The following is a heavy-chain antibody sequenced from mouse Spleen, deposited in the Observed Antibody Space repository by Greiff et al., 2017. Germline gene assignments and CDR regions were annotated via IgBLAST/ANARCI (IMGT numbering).Heavy chain of an antibody. D-gene: IGHD1-1*01. V-gene: IGHV1-18*01. Sequence: VQLKESGPELVKPGASVKIPCKASGYTFTDYNMDWVKQSHGKSLEWIGDINPNNGGTIYNQKFKGKATLTVDKSSSTAYMELRSLTSEDTAVYYCARRRVTTVFMDYWGQGTSVTVSS. CDR1: GYTFTDYN. CDR3: ARRRVTTVFMDY. J-gene: IGHJ4*01. CDR2: INPNNGGT.